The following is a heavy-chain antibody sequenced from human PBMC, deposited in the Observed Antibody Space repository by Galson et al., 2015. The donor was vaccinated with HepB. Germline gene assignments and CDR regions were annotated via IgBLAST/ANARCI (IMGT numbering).Heavy chain of an antibody. CDR1: GFTFSSYA. J-gene: IGHJ4*02. CDR2: ISYDGSNK. Sequence: SLRLSCAASGFTFSSYAMHWVRQAPGKGLEWVAVISYDGSNKYCADSVKGRFTIPRDNSKNTLYLQMNSLRAEDTAVYYCARGPGGWDYYDSSGYLGVDYWGQGTLVTVSS. D-gene: IGHD3-22*01. V-gene: IGHV3-30*04. CDR3: ARGPGGWDYYDSSGYLGVDY.